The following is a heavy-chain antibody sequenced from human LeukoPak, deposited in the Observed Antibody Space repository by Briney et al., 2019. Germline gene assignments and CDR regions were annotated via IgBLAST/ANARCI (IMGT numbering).Heavy chain of an antibody. CDR1: GYSFTSSA. CDR2: IIPIFGTA. Sequence: SVKVSCKASGYSFTSSAISWVRQAPGQGLEWMGRIIPIFGTANYAQKFQGRVTITTDESTSTAYMELSSLRSEDTAVYYCARDTAAAAFDYWGQGTLVTVSS. J-gene: IGHJ4*02. D-gene: IGHD6-13*01. CDR3: ARDTAAAAFDY. V-gene: IGHV1-69*05.